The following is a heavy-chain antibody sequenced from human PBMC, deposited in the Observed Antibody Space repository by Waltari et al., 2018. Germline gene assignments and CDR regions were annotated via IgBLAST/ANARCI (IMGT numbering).Heavy chain of an antibody. CDR2: IYTSGST. CDR1: GGSLSSGRSY. J-gene: IGHJ6*02. CDR3: ARVKYYYGSGSYFQNYYYYGMDV. V-gene: IGHV4-61*02. Sequence: QVQLQESGPGLVKPSQTLSLTCTVSGGSLSSGRSYRSWIRPPAGTGLEWTGRIYTSGSTNYNPSLKSRVTISVETSKNQFSLKLSSVTAADTAVYYCARVKYYYGSGSYFQNYYYYGMDVWGQGTTVTVSS. D-gene: IGHD3-10*01.